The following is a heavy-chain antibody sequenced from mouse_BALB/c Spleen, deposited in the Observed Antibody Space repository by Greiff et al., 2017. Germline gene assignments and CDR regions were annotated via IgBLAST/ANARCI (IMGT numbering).Heavy chain of an antibody. V-gene: IGHV1-52*01. CDR3: ARGGHRYDDGGYAMDY. J-gene: IGHJ4*01. CDR2: IDPYDSET. Sequence: QVQLQQPGAELVRPGASVKLSCKASGYTFTSYWMNWVKQRPEQGLEWIGRIDPYDSETHYNQKFKDKAILTVDKSSSTAYMQLSSLTSEDSAVYDCARGGHRYDDGGYAMDYWGQGTSVTVSS. D-gene: IGHD2-14*01. CDR1: GYTFTSYW.